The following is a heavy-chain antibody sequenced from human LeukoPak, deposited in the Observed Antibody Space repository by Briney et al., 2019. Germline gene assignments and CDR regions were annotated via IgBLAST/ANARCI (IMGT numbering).Heavy chain of an antibody. CDR2: INSDGGST. V-gene: IGHV3-74*01. CDR1: AFTFTRYW. D-gene: IGHD3-22*01. CDR3: ASLTNYYDSSGYAGIVFDY. J-gene: IGHJ4*02. Sequence: GRSLRLSCAASAFTFTRYWMECVRHAPGKWLVWVSPINSDGGSTTYADSVKGRFTISRDNATNTLYLQTNSLRAEDTAVYYCASLTNYYDSSGYAGIVFDYWGQGTLVTVSS.